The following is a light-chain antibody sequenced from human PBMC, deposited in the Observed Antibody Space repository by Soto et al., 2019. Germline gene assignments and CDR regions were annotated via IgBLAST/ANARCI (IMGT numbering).Light chain of an antibody. CDR1: LSVSVY. V-gene: IGKV3-20*01. CDR2: GAS. Sequence: VVLTQSPATLSLSPGERATLSCRTSLSVSVYLDWYQQKPGQAPRLLIYGASSMATGIPDRFSGSGSGTDFTPTISRLAPEDVAVYYCQQYGSSPWTFGQGTKVDIK. J-gene: IGKJ1*01. CDR3: QQYGSSPWT.